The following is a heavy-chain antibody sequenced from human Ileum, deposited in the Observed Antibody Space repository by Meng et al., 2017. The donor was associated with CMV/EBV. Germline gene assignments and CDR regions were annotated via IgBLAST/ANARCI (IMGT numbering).Heavy chain of an antibody. D-gene: IGHD5-12*01. CDR1: GYRFTDHY. CDR2: ASPNKGDT. J-gene: IGHJ4*02. V-gene: IGHV1-2*02. Sequence: ASVKVSCKASGYRFTDHYIHWMRQAPGQGLEWMGWASPNKGDTNCAQKFQGRVTMTTDTSISTAYLELTGLTSDDTAVYYCARGAGYMRGQGPLVTVSS. CDR3: ARGAGYM.